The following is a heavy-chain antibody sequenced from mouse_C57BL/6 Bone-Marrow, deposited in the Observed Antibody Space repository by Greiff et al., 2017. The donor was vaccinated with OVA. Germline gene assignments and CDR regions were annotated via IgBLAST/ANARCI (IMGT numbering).Heavy chain of an antibody. CDR3: ARRFHYYGSSWFAY. CDR1: GFTFSSYG. D-gene: IGHD1-1*01. Sequence: EVKLMESGGDLVKPGGSLKLSCAASGFTFSSYGMSWVRQTPDKRLEWVATISSGGSYTYYPDSVKGRFTISRDNAKNTLYLQMSSLKSEDTAMYYCARRFHYYGSSWFAYWGQGTLVTVSA. CDR2: ISSGGSYT. J-gene: IGHJ3*01. V-gene: IGHV5-6*02.